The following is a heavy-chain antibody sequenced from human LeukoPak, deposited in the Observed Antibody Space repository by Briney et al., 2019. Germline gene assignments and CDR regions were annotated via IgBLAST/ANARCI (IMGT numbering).Heavy chain of an antibody. CDR2: INPNSGGT. CDR3: ARGGFTYYDFWSGKHTRDAFDI. V-gene: IGHV1-2*02. CDR1: GYTFTGYY. D-gene: IGHD3-3*01. Sequence: ASVKVSCKASGYTFTGYYMHWVRPAPGQGLEWMGWINPNSGGTNYAQKFQGRVTMTRDTSISTAYMELSRLRSDDTAVYYCARGGFTYYDFWSGKHTRDAFDIWGQGTMVTVSS. J-gene: IGHJ3*02.